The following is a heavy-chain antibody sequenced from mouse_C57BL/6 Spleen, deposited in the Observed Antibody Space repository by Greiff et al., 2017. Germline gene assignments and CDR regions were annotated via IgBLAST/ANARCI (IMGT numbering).Heavy chain of an antibody. CDR1: GFTFTDYY. D-gene: IGHD2-3*01. J-gene: IGHJ4*01. V-gene: IGHV7-3*01. Sequence: EVKLVESGGGLVQPGGSLSLSCAASGFTFTDYYMRWVRQPPGKALESLGFIRNKANGYTTEYCASVQGRFTISSDNSQSILFLPKNALRAEDSATFYCAGSNGYYGAMDYWGQGTSVTVSS. CDR3: AGSNGYYGAMDY. CDR2: IRNKANGYTT.